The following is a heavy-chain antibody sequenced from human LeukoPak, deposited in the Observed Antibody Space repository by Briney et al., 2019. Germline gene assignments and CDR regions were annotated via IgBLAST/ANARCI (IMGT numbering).Heavy chain of an antibody. CDR1: GFTFSNYG. CDR3: AKNFWPYRGVGYLNY. D-gene: IGHD3-3*01. J-gene: IGHJ4*02. V-gene: IGHV3-30*18. CDR2: ISCDGSNK. Sequence: GGSLRLSCAASGFTFSNYGMHWVRQAPGKGLEWVAVISCDGSNKYYADSVKGRFTISRDNSRDTLNLQMNGLSAEDTAVYYRAKNFWPYRGVGYLNYWGQGTRVTVSS.